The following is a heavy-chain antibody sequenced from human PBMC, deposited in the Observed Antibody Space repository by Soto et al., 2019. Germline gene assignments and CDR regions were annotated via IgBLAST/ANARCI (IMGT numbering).Heavy chain of an antibody. Sequence: EVQLVESGGGLVQPGGSLRLSCAASGFTVGSSYMAWVRQAPGKGLEWVSVIFNDGSPHYADSVKGRFTISRDNAKNTMYFQMNTLRAEDTAVYYCARWDTTVAALDYWGQGTLVAVSS. D-gene: IGHD6-6*01. CDR2: IFNDGSP. J-gene: IGHJ4*02. CDR3: ARWDTTVAALDY. V-gene: IGHV3-66*01. CDR1: GFTVGSSY.